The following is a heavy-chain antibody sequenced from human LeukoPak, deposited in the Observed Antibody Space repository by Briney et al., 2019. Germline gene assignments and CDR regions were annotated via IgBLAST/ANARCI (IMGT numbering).Heavy chain of an antibody. CDR1: GFTFSSYS. CDR3: ANPLDDYGDYSNFDY. V-gene: IGHV3-21*01. J-gene: IGHJ4*02. D-gene: IGHD4-17*01. CDR2: ISSSSSYI. Sequence: GGSLRLSCAASGFTFSSYSMNWVRQAPGKGLEWVSSISSSSSYIYYADSVKGRFTISRDNAKNSLYLQMNSLRAEDTAVYYCANPLDDYGDYSNFDYWGQGTLVTVSS.